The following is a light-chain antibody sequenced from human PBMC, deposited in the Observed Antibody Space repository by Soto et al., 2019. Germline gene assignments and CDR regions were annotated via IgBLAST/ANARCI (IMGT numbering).Light chain of an antibody. J-gene: IGKJ3*01. CDR1: ESVHRN. Sequence: EMVMTQSPATLSVSPGERVTLSCRASESVHRNLAWYQQKPGQGPSLLIYYASTRATGVPDRFTGSGSWTEFTLTISSLQSEDCGVYHCQHYSNWPPTFGPGTKVEIK. CDR2: YAS. V-gene: IGKV3-15*01. CDR3: QHYSNWPPT.